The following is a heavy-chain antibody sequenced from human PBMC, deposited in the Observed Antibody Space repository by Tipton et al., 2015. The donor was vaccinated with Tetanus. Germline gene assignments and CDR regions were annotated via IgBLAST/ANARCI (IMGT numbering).Heavy chain of an antibody. Sequence: TLSLTCAVSGVSISSGGYFWSWIRQHPGRGLEWIGYISSSGIAYSNPSLKSPVTMSRSTSRNQFSLKFNSVNVADAAVYYCARMQCSSTGSWGGGFDYWGQGALVTVSS. V-gene: IGHV4-31*11. CDR2: ISSSGIA. CDR1: GVSISSGGYF. CDR3: ARMQCSSTGSWGGGFDY. D-gene: IGHD2-2*01. J-gene: IGHJ4*02.